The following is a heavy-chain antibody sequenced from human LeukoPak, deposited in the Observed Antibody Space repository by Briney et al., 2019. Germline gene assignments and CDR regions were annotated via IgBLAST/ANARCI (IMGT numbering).Heavy chain of an antibody. CDR3: ARILVPNAFDI. Sequence: PGESLQISCQGSGYSFTNYWIGWVRQLPRKGLEWMGIIYPGDSDTRYNPSFQGQVTISADKSSSTAYLQWSSLKASDIAMYYCARILVPNAFDIWGQGTMVTVSS. J-gene: IGHJ3*02. D-gene: IGHD1-26*01. CDR1: GYSFTNYW. CDR2: IYPGDSDT. V-gene: IGHV5-51*01.